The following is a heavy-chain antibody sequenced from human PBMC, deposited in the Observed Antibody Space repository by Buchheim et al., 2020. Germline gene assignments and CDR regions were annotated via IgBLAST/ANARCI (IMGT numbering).Heavy chain of an antibody. V-gene: IGHV4-30-2*01. Sequence: QLQLQESGPGLVKPSQTLSLTCAVSGGSISSGDYYWGWIRQTPGKGLEWIGYINHSGNTYYNPSLKGRVTMSVDRSKNQFSLKMSSVTAADTSVYYCARGAGYSGYDFLDYWGQGIL. D-gene: IGHD5-12*01. CDR1: GGSISSGDYY. CDR3: ARGAGYSGYDFLDY. CDR2: INHSGNT. J-gene: IGHJ4*02.